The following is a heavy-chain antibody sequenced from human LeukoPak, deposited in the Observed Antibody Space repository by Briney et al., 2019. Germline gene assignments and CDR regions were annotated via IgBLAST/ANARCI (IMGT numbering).Heavy chain of an antibody. CDR3: SRNAASGFDI. V-gene: IGHV1-46*01. CDR2: IKPDDGTT. J-gene: IGHJ4*02. Sequence: GASVKVSCRASGYAFTTYYLYWVRQAPGQGLECVGMIKPDDGTTSYSQKFQGRVTITRDTSTSTLYMELSSLTSEDTAVYYCSRNAASGFDIWGQGTRVTVSS. CDR1: GYAFTTYY.